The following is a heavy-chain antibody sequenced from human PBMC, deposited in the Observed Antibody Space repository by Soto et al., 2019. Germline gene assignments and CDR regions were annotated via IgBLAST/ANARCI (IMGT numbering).Heavy chain of an antibody. J-gene: IGHJ3*02. D-gene: IGHD2-15*01. CDR3: AKEEYCSGGSCYMGAFDI. CDR2: ISGSGGST. CDR1: GFTFSSYA. V-gene: IGHV3-23*01. Sequence: GGSLRLSWAASGFTFSSYAMSWVRQAPGKGVEWVSAISGSGGSTYYADSVKGRFTISRDNSKNTLYLQMNSLRAEDTAVYYCAKEEYCSGGSCYMGAFDIWGQGTMVTVSS.